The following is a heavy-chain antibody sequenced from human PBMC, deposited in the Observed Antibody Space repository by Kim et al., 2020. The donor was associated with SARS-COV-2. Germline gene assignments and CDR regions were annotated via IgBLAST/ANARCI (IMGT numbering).Heavy chain of an antibody. D-gene: IGHD6-6*01. V-gene: IGHV3-30*18. J-gene: IGHJ3*01. CDR2: VSYDGSLK. Sequence: GGSLRLSCAASGFSFNNYDMHWDRKAPRKGLEWVAHVSYDGSLKYYADSLKGRFTVSKDSSKNTLFLHMSSLGTEDTAVYYCAKNRGFFHLAVRLQPF. CDR1: GFSFNNYD. CDR3: AKNRGFFHLAVRLQPF.